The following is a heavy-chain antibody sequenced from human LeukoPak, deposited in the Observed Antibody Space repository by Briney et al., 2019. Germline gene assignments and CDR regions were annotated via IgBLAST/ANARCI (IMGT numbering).Heavy chain of an antibody. Sequence: PGGSLRLSCAASGFTFSSYEMNWVRQAPGKGLEWVSYISSSGSTIYYADPVKGRFTISRDNAKNSLYLQMNSLRAEDTAVYYCAREYSSSWYPYYDYWGQGTLVTVSS. J-gene: IGHJ4*02. V-gene: IGHV3-48*03. CDR1: GFTFSSYE. CDR3: AREYSSSWYPYYDY. D-gene: IGHD6-13*01. CDR2: ISSSGSTI.